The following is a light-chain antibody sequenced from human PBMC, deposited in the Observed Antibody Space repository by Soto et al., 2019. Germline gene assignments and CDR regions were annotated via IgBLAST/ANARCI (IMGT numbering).Light chain of an antibody. CDR2: SDN. CDR3: AAWDVSLVV. Sequence: QSVLTQPPSASGTPGQRVTISCSGSGSSIGTNTVTWYQQPPGTAPKLLIYSDNQRPSGVPDRFSGSKSGTSASLAISGLQSEDEADYYCAAWDVSLVVFGGGTKLTVL. CDR1: GSSIGTNT. V-gene: IGLV1-44*01. J-gene: IGLJ2*01.